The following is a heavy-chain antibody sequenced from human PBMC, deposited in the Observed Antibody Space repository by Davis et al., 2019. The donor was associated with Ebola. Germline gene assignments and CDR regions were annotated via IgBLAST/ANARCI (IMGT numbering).Heavy chain of an antibody. CDR1: GFTFSSYW. J-gene: IGHJ4*02. V-gene: IGHV3-7*03. D-gene: IGHD2-2*01. CDR2: IKQDGSEK. Sequence: PGGSLRLSCAASGFTFSSYWMSWVRQAPGKGLEWVANIKQDGSEKYYVDSVKGRFTISRDNSKKTLYLQMNSLTAEDTAVYYCAKDSQYQLQMADYFDYWGQGTQVTVSS. CDR3: AKDSQYQLQMADYFDY.